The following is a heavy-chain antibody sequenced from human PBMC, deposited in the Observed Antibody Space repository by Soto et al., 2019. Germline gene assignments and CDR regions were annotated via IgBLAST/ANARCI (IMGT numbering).Heavy chain of an antibody. CDR1: GYTFTSYA. V-gene: IGHV1-3*01. CDR3: ARAITIFGVVIMAHGDWFDP. CDR2: INAGNGNT. D-gene: IGHD3-3*01. Sequence: GASLKVSCKASGYTFTSYAMHWVRQAPGQRLEWMGWINAGNGNTKYSQKFQGRVTITRDTAASTAYMELSSLRSEDTAVYYCARAITIFGVVIMAHGDWFDPWGQGTLVTVSS. J-gene: IGHJ5*02.